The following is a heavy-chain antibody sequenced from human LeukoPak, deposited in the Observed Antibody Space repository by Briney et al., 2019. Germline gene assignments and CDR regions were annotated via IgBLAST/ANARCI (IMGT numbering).Heavy chain of an antibody. J-gene: IGHJ5*02. CDR1: GFSFSSYN. CDR2: ITSSSSYI. V-gene: IGHV3-21*06. Sequence: GGSLRLSCAASGFSFSSYNMNWVRQAPGKGPEWVSSITSSSSYIYYADSVKGRFTISRDNAKNSLYLQMDSLRVEDTAVYYCAREKDDHGDPGPLDAWGQGDLVTVSS. CDR3: AREKDDHGDPGPLDA. D-gene: IGHD4-17*01.